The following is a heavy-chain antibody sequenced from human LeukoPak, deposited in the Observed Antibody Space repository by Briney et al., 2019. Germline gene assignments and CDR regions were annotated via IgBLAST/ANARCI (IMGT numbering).Heavy chain of an antibody. Sequence: ASVKVSCKASGYTFTSYGISWVRQAPGQGLEWMGWISAYNGNTNYAQKLQGRVTMTTDTSTSTAYMELRSLRSDNTAVYYCARTIAAAGTKYYFDYWGQGTLVTASS. V-gene: IGHV1-18*01. CDR1: GYTFTSYG. CDR2: ISAYNGNT. D-gene: IGHD6-13*01. J-gene: IGHJ4*02. CDR3: ARTIAAAGTKYYFDY.